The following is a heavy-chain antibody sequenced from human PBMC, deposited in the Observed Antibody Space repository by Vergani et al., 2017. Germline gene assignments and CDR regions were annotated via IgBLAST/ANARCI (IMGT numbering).Heavy chain of an antibody. CDR1: GFTFSNYW. V-gene: IGHV3-7*01. Sequence: EVQLVESGGGLVQPGGSLRLSCAASGFTFSNYWMDWVRQAPGKGLEWVANIKQDGSEKFYVDSMKGRFTISRDNAKNSVYLQMNSLRAEDTAVYFCARSLDYWGQGTLVTVSS. CDR3: ARSLDY. CDR2: IKQDGSEK. J-gene: IGHJ4*02.